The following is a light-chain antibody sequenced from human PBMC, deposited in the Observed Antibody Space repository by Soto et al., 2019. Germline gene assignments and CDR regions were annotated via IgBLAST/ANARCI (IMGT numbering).Light chain of an antibody. CDR2: QTS. CDR1: QSIGPW. Sequence: DIQMTQSPSALSASVGDRVTITCRASQSIGPWLAWFQQRPGKPPKLLISQTSYLESGVPSRFSGSGSGTEFTLTISSLQPDDFATYYCQQYMSYSRTFGQGTRVEVK. J-gene: IGKJ1*01. V-gene: IGKV1-5*03. CDR3: QQYMSYSRT.